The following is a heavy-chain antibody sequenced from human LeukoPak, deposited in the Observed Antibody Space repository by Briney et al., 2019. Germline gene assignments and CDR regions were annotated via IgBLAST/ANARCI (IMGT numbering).Heavy chain of an antibody. CDR3: ARVAYGYSVDY. CDR1: GFTFSDYY. V-gene: IGHV3-11*06. CDR2: ISSSSSYT. J-gene: IGHJ4*02. Sequence: SGGPLRFSCAASGFTFSDYYMSWIRQAPGKGLEWVSYISSSSSYTNYADSVKGRFTISRDNAKNSLYLQMNSLRAEDAAVYYCARVAYGYSVDYWGQGTLVTVSS. D-gene: IGHD5-18*01.